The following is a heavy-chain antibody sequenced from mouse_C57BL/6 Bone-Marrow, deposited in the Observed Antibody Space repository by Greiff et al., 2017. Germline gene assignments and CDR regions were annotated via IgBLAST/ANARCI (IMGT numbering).Heavy chain of an antibody. D-gene: IGHD1-1*01. CDR1: GYTFTDHT. V-gene: IGHV1-78*01. CDR3: ARSVGGVYYGSPWFAY. CDR2: IYPRDGST. Sequence: QVQLQQSDAELVKPGASVKISCKVSGYTFTDHTIHWMKQRPEQGLEWIGYIYPRDGSTKYNEKFKGKATLTADKSSSTAYMQLNSLASEDSAVYFCARSVGGVYYGSPWFAYWGQGTLVTVSA. J-gene: IGHJ3*01.